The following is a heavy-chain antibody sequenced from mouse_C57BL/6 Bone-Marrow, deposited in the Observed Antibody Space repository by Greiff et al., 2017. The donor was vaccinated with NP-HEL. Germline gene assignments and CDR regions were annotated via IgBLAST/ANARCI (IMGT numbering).Heavy chain of an antibody. D-gene: IGHD2-3*01. CDR1: GFTFSSYA. J-gene: IGHJ3*01. Sequence: EVKLVESGEGLVKPGGSLKLSCAASGFTFSSYAMSWVRQTPEKRLEWVAYISSGGYYIYYADTVQGRFTISRDNARNTLYLQMSSLKSEDTAMYYCTRDEDGPTGDGAWFAYWGQGTLVTVSA. CDR2: ISSGGYYI. V-gene: IGHV5-9-1*02. CDR3: TRDEDGPTGDGAWFAY.